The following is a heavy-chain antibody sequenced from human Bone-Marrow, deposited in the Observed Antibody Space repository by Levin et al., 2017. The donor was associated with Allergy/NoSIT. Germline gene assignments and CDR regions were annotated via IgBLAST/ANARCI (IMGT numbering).Heavy chain of an antibody. Sequence: SVKVSCKPSGFIFTYSAVQWVRQARGQPLEWIGWIVVGSGHTNYARKIQERATITWDKSTGTTYMELSSLRSEDTAVYYCAAGFRWNDVLYAFELWGQGTMVTVSS. CDR1: GFIFTYSA. J-gene: IGHJ3*01. CDR3: AAGFRWNDVLYAFEL. CDR2: IVVGSGHT. D-gene: IGHD1-1*01. V-gene: IGHV1-58*01.